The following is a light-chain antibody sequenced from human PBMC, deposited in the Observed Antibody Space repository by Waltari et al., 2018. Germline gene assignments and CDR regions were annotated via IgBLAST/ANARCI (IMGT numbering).Light chain of an antibody. CDR1: SSDVGGYNY. V-gene: IGLV2-14*03. CDR2: DVN. Sequence: QSALTQPASVSGPPGQSITISCTGTSSDVGGYNYVSWYQQHPGKAPKPMIFDVNNRTSGVSNRFSGSKSGNTASLTISGLQAEDEADYYCSAYISSSTLELFGGGTRLTVL. CDR3: SAYISSSTLEL. J-gene: IGLJ2*01.